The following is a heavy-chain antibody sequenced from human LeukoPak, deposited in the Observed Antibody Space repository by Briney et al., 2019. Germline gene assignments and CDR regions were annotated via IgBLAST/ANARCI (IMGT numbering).Heavy chain of an antibody. V-gene: IGHV3-33*01. CDR1: GFTFSSYG. CDR3: ASLGRDGYNHFDY. J-gene: IGHJ4*02. Sequence: GGSLRLSCAASGFTFSSYGMHWVRQAPGKGLEWVAVIWYDGSNKYYADSVKGRFTISRDNSKNTLYLQMNSLRAEDTAVYYCASLGRDGYNHFDYWGQGTLVTVSP. D-gene: IGHD5-24*01. CDR2: IWYDGSNK.